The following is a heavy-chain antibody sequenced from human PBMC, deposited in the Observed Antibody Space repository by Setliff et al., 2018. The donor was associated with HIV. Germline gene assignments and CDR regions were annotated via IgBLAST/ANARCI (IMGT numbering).Heavy chain of an antibody. Sequence: SETLSFTCSVSGASISSYYWSWIRQPPGKGLEWIGYISPTGNTNYNPSLKSRVTISTDTSKNQFSLNVRSVTAADTAVYFCAKSSPSIGYISDHWGQGTLVPSPQ. D-gene: IGHD5-12*01. CDR1: GASISSYY. J-gene: IGHJ4*02. CDR3: AKSSPSIGYISDH. CDR2: ISPTGNT. V-gene: IGHV4-59*03.